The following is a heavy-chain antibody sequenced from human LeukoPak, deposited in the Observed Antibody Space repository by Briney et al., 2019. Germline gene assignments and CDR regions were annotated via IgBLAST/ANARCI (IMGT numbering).Heavy chain of an antibody. CDR1: GFTFDDYA. D-gene: IGHD3-22*01. CDR2: ISWNSGSI. V-gene: IGHV3-9*01. CDR3: GRGRGSGYYYDAFDI. Sequence: GGSLRLSCAASGFTFDDYAMHWVRQAPGKGLEWVSGISWNSGSIGYADSVKGRFTISRDNAKNSLYLQMNSLRAEDTALYYCGRGRGSGYYYDAFDIWGQGTMVTVSS. J-gene: IGHJ3*02.